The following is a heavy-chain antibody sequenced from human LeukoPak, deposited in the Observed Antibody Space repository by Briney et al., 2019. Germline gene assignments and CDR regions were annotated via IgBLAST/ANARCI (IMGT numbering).Heavy chain of an antibody. Sequence: GGSLRLSCAASGFTFSNYWMHWVRQAPGKGLVWVSRINSDGINTSYADSVKGRFTISRDNSKNTLYLQMNSLRAEDTAVYYCAKDMATMVRGVIGGIFDYWGQGTLVTVSS. V-gene: IGHV3-74*01. CDR1: GFTFSNYW. J-gene: IGHJ4*02. D-gene: IGHD3-10*01. CDR2: INSDGINT. CDR3: AKDMATMVRGVIGGIFDY.